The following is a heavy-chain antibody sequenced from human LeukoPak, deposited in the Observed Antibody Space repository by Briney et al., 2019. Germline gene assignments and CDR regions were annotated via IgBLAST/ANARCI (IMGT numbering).Heavy chain of an antibody. CDR2: IYYSGST. CDR1: GGSISSYY. D-gene: IGHD3-3*01. CDR3: ARVGILRFLEWLLFRGAFDI. V-gene: IGHV4-59*01. J-gene: IGHJ3*02. Sequence: SETLSLTCTVSGGSISSYYWSWIRQPPGKGLEWIGYIYYSGSTSYNPSLKSRVTISVDTSKNQFSLKLSSVTAADTAVYYCARVGILRFLEWLLFRGAFDIWGQGTMVTVSS.